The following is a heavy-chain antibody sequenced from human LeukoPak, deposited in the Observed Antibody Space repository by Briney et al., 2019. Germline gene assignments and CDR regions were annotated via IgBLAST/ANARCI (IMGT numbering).Heavy chain of an antibody. J-gene: IGHJ3*02. Sequence: GGSLRLSCAASGYTFDDYAMHWVRQAPGKGLEWVSVISWNSDSIGYADSVKGRFTISRDNAKNSLYLQMNSLRAEDTALYYCAKDIGSYYGRDAFDIWGQGTMVTVSS. CDR1: GYTFDDYA. D-gene: IGHD1-26*01. CDR3: AKDIGSYYGRDAFDI. CDR2: ISWNSDSI. V-gene: IGHV3-9*01.